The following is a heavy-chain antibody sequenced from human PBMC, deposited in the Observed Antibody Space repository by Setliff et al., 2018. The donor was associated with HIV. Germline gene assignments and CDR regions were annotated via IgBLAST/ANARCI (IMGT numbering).Heavy chain of an antibody. CDR1: GYSFTDND. CDR3: ARGRYSSGLTDY. J-gene: IGHJ4*02. CDR2: MDPKSGHT. Sequence: GASVKVSCKASGYSFTDNDINWVRQATGQGLEWMGWMDPKSGHTVYAEKFQGRVTITRDTSISTAYMELSSLRSEDTAVYYCARGRYSSGLTDYWGQGTLVTVSS. D-gene: IGHD6-19*01. V-gene: IGHV1-8*01.